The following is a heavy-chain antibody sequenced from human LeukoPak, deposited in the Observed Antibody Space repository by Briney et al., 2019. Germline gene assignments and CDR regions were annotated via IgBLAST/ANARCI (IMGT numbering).Heavy chain of an antibody. D-gene: IGHD3-3*01. CDR2: IYYRGST. CDR1: GGSISSYY. V-gene: IGHV4-59*01. CDR3: ARVDYDFWSGYTNAFDI. J-gene: IGHJ3*02. Sequence: KSSETLSLTCTVSGGSISSYYWSWIRQPPGKGLEWIGYIYYRGSTNYNPSLKSRVTISVDTSKNQFSLKLSSVTAADTAVYYCARVDYDFWSGYTNAFDIWGQGTMVTVSS.